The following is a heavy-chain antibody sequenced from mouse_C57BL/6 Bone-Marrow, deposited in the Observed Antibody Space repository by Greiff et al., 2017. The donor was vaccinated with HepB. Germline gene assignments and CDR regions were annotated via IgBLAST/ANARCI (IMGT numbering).Heavy chain of an antibody. J-gene: IGHJ4*01. CDR3: TRLYDGYSYYAMDY. Sequence: VQRVESGAELVRPGASVTLSCKASGYTFTDYEMHWVKQTPVHGLEWIGAIDPETGGTAYNQKFKGKAILTADKSSSTAYMELRSLTSEDSAVYYCTRLYDGYSYYAMDYWGQGTSVTVSS. CDR2: IDPETGGT. CDR1: GYTFTDYE. V-gene: IGHV1-15*01. D-gene: IGHD2-3*01.